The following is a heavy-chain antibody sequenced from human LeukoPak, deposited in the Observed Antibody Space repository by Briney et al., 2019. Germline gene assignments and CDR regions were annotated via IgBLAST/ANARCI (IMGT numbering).Heavy chain of an antibody. Sequence: SETLSLTCAVYGGSFSGYYWSWIRQPPGKVLEWIGEINHSGSTNYNPSLKSRVTISVDTSKNQFSLKLSSVTAADTAVYYCASVTPYYGMDVWGQGTTVTVSS. CDR3: ASVTPYYGMDV. CDR2: INHSGST. CDR1: GGSFSGYY. J-gene: IGHJ6*02. V-gene: IGHV4-34*01.